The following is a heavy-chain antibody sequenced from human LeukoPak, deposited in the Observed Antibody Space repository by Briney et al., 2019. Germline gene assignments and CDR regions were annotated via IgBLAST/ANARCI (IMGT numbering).Heavy chain of an antibody. CDR2: ISSSSSTI. CDR1: GFTFSSYS. D-gene: IGHD6-19*01. Sequence: GRTLRLSCAASGFTFSSYSMNWVRQAPGHGLEWVSYISSSSSTIYYADSVKGRFTIYRDNAKNSLYLQMNSLRAEDTAVYYCASDYSSGWYAHPYYFDYWGQGTLVTVSS. J-gene: IGHJ4*02. V-gene: IGHV3-48*01. CDR3: ASDYSSGWYAHPYYFDY.